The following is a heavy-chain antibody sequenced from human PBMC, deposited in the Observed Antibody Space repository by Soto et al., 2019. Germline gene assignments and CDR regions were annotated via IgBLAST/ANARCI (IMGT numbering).Heavy chain of an antibody. V-gene: IGHV4-28*01. Sequence: QVQLQESGPGLVKPSDTLSLTCVVSGDSISSTHYWGWIRQPPGKGLEWIGCIHYSGTTFYNSSLKSRVILSVDKSKNQFSLRLSSVTAVDTAVYYCARSIRSYYYMDVWGKGTTVTVSS. CDR2: IHYSGTT. J-gene: IGHJ6*03. CDR3: ARSIRSYYYMDV. CDR1: GDSISSTHY. D-gene: IGHD6-6*01.